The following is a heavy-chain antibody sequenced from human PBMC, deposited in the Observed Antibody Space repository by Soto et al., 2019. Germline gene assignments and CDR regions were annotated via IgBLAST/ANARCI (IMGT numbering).Heavy chain of an antibody. D-gene: IGHD3-3*01. CDR2: IYYSGST. CDR1: GGSISSYY. J-gene: IGHJ4*02. Sequence: PSETLSLTCTVSGGSISSYYWSWIRQPPGKGLEWIGYIYYSGSTNYNPSLKSRVTISVDTSKNQFSLKLSSVTAADTAVYYCARSGSRIFGVVDYWGQGTLVTVSS. V-gene: IGHV4-59*01. CDR3: ARSGSRIFGVVDY.